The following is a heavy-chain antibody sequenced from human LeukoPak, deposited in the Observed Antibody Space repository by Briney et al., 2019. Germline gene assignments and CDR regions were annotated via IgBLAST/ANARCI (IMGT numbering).Heavy chain of an antibody. V-gene: IGHV3-21*01. D-gene: IGHD4-17*01. J-gene: IGHJ4*02. CDR1: GFTFSSYS. CDR3: ARDDYGDYYPKDY. CDR2: ISSGSSYI. Sequence: GGSLRLSCAASGFTFSSYSMNWVRQAPGKGLEWVSSISSGSSYIYYADSVKGRFTISRDNAKNSLYLQMNSLRAEDTAVYYCARDDYGDYYPKDYWGQGTLVTVSS.